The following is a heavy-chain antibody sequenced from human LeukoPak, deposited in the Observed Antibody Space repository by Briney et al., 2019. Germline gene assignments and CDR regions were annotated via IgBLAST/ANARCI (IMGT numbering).Heavy chain of an antibody. J-gene: IGHJ4*02. Sequence: GESLEISCKSSGYHLTNYWNGWVRPMPGKGLEWMGIIYPGDSDTRYSPSFQGQVTISADKSISTAYLQWSSLKASDTAMCYCARHFSDYGDYVVDYWGQGTLVTVSS. V-gene: IGHV5-51*01. CDR1: GYHLTNYW. CDR2: IYPGDSDT. CDR3: ARHFSDYGDYVVDY. D-gene: IGHD4-17*01.